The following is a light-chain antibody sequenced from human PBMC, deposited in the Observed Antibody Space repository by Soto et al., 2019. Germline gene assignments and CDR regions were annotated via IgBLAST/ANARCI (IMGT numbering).Light chain of an antibody. J-gene: IGKJ1*01. V-gene: IGKV3-20*01. CDR3: QQYGSSPRT. Sequence: EIVLTQSPGTLSLSPGERATLSCRASQSVSSSYLAWYQQKPGQAPRLLIYVASSRATGIPDRFSGSGSVTDFTLTISRLEPEAVAVYYCQQYGSSPRTFGQGTKVEIK. CDR2: VAS. CDR1: QSVSSSY.